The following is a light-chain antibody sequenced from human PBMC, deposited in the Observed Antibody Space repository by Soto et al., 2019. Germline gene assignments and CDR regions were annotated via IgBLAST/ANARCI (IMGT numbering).Light chain of an antibody. V-gene: IGKV3-20*01. CDR3: QQYASSPFT. J-gene: IGKJ4*01. CDR2: GAS. Sequence: EIVLTQSPGTLSLSPGEGVTLSCRARQTVSSNYVAWYQQKPGQAPRLLIYGASTRATGIPDRFSGSGSGKDFTLTISRLEPEDFAVYYCQQYASSPFTFGGGTKVEIK. CDR1: QTVSSNY.